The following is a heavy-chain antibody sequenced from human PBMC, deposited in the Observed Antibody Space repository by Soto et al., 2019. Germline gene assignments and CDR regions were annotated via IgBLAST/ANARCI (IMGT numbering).Heavy chain of an antibody. V-gene: IGHV1-8*01. D-gene: IGHD3-10*01. Sequence: QVQLVQSGAEVKKPGASVKVSCKASGYTFTSYDINWVRQATGQGLEWMGWMNPNSGNTGSAQKFQGRVNMTRHTSISTAYMELSSLRSEYTAVYYCASVPPRVRGVPLPGYWGQGTLVTVSS. CDR1: GYTFTSYD. CDR3: ASVPPRVRGVPLPGY. J-gene: IGHJ4*02. CDR2: MNPNSGNT.